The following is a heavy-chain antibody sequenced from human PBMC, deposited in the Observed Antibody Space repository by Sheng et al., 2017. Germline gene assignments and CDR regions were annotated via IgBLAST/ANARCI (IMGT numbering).Heavy chain of an antibody. CDR3: AACYGVTLDYYYYYMDV. CDR2: IIPILGIA. D-gene: IGHD2-2*01. J-gene: IGHJ6*03. CDR1: GGTFSSYA. Sequence: QVQLVQSGAEVKKPGSSVKVSCKASGGTFSSYAISWVRQAPGQGLEWMGGIIPILGIANYAQKFQGRVTITADKSTSTAYMELSSLRSEDTAVYYCAACYGVTLDYYYYYMDVWGKGTTVTVSS. V-gene: IGHV1-69*04.